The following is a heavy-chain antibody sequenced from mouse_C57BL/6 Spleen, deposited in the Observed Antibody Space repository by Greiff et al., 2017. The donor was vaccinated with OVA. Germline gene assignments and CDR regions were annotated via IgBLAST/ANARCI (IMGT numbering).Heavy chain of an antibody. CDR1: GFSFNTYA. J-gene: IGHJ3*01. V-gene: IGHV10-1*01. D-gene: IGHD2-4*01. CDR2: IRSKSNNYST. Sequence: EVMLVESGGGLVQPIGSLKLSCAASGFSFNTYAMNWVRQAPGKGLEWVARIRSKSNNYSTYYADSVKDRFTISRDDSESMLYLQMNNLKTDDTAMYYCVSPYDYDPFAFAYWGQGTLVTVSA. CDR3: VSPYDYDPFAFAY.